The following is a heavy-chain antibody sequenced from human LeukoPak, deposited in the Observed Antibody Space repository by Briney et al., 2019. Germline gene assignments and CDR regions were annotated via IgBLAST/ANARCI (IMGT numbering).Heavy chain of an antibody. J-gene: IGHJ5*02. D-gene: IGHD5-18*01. CDR3: ARGQLWLFLTNWFDP. CDR2: IYYSGST. V-gene: IGHV4-39*07. CDR1: GGSISSSSYY. Sequence: SETLSLTCTVSGGSISSSSYYWGWIRQPPGKGLEWIGSIYYSGSTYYNPSLKSRVTISVDTSKNQFSLKLSSVTAADTAVYYCARGQLWLFLTNWFDPWGQGTLVTVSS.